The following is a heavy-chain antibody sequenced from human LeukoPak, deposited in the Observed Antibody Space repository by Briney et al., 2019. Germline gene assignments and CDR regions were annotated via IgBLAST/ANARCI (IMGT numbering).Heavy chain of an antibody. Sequence: SETLSLTCTVSGGSMSSSSYYWGWIRQPPGKGLEWIGSSGSTYYNPSLKSRVTISVDTSKNQFSLKLTSVTAADTAVYYCGSINCNGGSCYSIDYWGQGTLVTVSS. J-gene: IGHJ4*02. D-gene: IGHD2-15*01. CDR2: SGST. CDR1: GGSMSSSSYY. CDR3: GSINCNGGSCYSIDY. V-gene: IGHV4-39*01.